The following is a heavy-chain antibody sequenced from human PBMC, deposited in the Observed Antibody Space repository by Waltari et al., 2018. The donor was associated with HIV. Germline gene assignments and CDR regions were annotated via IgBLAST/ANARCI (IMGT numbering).Heavy chain of an antibody. CDR2: IYHSGST. CDR1: GYSISSGYY. D-gene: IGHD2-8*01. Sequence: QVQLQESGPGLVKPSETLSLTCAVSGYSISSGYYWGWIRQPPGKGLEWIGSIYHSGSTYYNPSLKSRVTISVDTSKNQFSLKLSSVTAADTAVYYCARVYFPLYYYGMDVWGQGTTVTVSS. V-gene: IGHV4-38-2*01. J-gene: IGHJ6*02. CDR3: ARVYFPLYYYGMDV.